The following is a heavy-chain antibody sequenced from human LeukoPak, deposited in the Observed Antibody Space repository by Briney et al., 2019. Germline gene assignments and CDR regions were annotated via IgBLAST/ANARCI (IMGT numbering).Heavy chain of an antibody. V-gene: IGHV4-39*07. J-gene: IGHJ4*02. CDR2: IYYSGST. CDR3: ARAGGDPHFDY. Sequence: SETLSLTCTVSGGSISSSSYYWGWIRQPPGKGLEWIGNIYYSGSTYYNPSLKSRVTISVDTSKSQFSLKVSSVTAADTAVYYCARAGGDPHFDYWGQGTLVTVSS. D-gene: IGHD2-21*01. CDR1: GGSISSSSYY.